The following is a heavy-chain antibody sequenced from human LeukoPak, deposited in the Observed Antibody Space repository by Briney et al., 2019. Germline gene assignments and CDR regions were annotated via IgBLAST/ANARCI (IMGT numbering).Heavy chain of an antibody. CDR2: ISSSGSTI. V-gene: IGHV3-48*04. CDR3: ARDAEEAAGTRLFDY. J-gene: IGHJ4*02. D-gene: IGHD6-13*01. Sequence: GGSLRLSCAASGFTFSSYSMNWVRQAPGKGLEWVSYISSSGSTIYYADSVKGRFTISRDNAKNSLYLQMNSLRAEDTAVYYCARDAEEAAGTRLFDYWSQGTLVTVSS. CDR1: GFTFSSYS.